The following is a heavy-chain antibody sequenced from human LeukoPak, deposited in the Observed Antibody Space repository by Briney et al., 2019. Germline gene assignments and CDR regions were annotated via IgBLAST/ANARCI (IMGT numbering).Heavy chain of an antibody. CDR3: ARDVYGDYVHFDY. Sequence: GASVKVSCKASVYTFTGYYMHWVRQAPGQGLEWMGWIYPNSGGTNYAQKFQGRVTMTRDTSISTAYMELSRLRSDDTAVYYCARDVYGDYVHFDYWGQGTLVTVSS. CDR2: IYPNSGGT. V-gene: IGHV1-2*02. J-gene: IGHJ4*02. CDR1: VYTFTGYY. D-gene: IGHD4-17*01.